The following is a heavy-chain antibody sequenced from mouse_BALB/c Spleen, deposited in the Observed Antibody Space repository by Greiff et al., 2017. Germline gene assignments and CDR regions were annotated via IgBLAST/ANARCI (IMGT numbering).Heavy chain of an antibody. D-gene: IGHD2-4*01. V-gene: IGHV7-3*02. J-gene: IGHJ4*01. Sequence: EVKVVESGGGLVQPGGSLRLSCATSGFTFTDYYMSWVRQPPGKALEWLGFIRNKANGYTTEYSASVKGRFTISRDNSQSILYLQMNTLRAEDSATYYCAREYYDDAMDYWGQGTSVTVSS. CDR1: GFTFTDYY. CDR2: IRNKANGYTT. CDR3: AREYYDDAMDY.